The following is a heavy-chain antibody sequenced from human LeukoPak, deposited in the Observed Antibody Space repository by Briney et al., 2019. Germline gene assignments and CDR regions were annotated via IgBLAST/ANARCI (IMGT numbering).Heavy chain of an antibody. V-gene: IGHV1-18*04. Sequence: VASVKVSCKASGYTFTGYYVHWVRQAPGQGLEWMGWISAYNGNTNYAQKLQGRVTMTTDTSTSTAYMELRSLRSDDTAVYYCARVQVRGVKLRWFDPWGQGTLVTVSS. CDR1: GYTFTGYY. J-gene: IGHJ5*02. CDR2: ISAYNGNT. CDR3: ARVQVRGVKLRWFDP. D-gene: IGHD3-10*01.